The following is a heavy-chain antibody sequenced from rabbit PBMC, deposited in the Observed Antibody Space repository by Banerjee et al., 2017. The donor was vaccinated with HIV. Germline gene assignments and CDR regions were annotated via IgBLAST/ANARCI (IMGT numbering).Heavy chain of an antibody. CDR2: IYTGNGRT. V-gene: IGHV1S40*01. CDR1: GIDFSSYYY. Sequence: KPEGSLTLTCTASGIDFSSYYYMCWVRQAPGKGLEWIGCIYTGNGRTYYASWAKGRFTISKTSSTTVTLQMTSLTAADTATYFCARDGVGAYNSATFNLWGPGTLVTVS. J-gene: IGHJ4*01. CDR3: ARDGVGAYNSATFNL. D-gene: IGHD4-1*01.